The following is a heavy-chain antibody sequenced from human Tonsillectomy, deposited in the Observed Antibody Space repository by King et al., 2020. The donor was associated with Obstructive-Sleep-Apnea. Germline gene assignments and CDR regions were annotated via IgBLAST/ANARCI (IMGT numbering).Heavy chain of an antibody. V-gene: IGHV4-59*08. CDR2: IYYSGST. J-gene: IGHJ6*02. CDR3: ARSTYYYYGMDV. Sequence: QLQESGPGLVKPSETLSLTCTVSGGSISSYYWSWIRQPPGKGLEWIGYIYYSGSTNYNPSLKGRVTISVDTSKNQFSLKLGSVTAADTAVYYCARSTYYYYGMDVWGQGTTVTVSS. CDR1: GGSISSYY.